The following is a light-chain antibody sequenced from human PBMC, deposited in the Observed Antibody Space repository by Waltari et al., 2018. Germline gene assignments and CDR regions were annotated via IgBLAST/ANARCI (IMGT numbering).Light chain of an antibody. CDR1: SSAVGGDNY. CDR2: DVT. CDR3: CSYAGTSTFHVI. Sequence: QSALTQPRSVSGSPGHSVTLSCTGTSSAVGGDNYVSWYQQHPGKAPNLMIYDVTKRPSGVPDRFSGSKSGNTASLTISGLQAEDEADYFCCSYAGTSTFHVIFGGGTTLTVL. J-gene: IGLJ2*01. V-gene: IGLV2-11*01.